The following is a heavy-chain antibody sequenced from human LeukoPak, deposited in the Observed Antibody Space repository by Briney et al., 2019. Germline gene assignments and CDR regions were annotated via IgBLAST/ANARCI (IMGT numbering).Heavy chain of an antibody. J-gene: IGHJ3*02. D-gene: IGHD3-10*01. Sequence: GGSLRPSCPPSGSTFSTYGMHWARQPPGKGLEWVSFTRYVGINKYYADSVKGQFTISRDNSKNTLYLQMNSLRPEDTALYYCAKEGDYYGSGSHRDAFDMWGQGTMVTVSS. CDR3: AKEGDYYGSGSHRDAFDM. CDR1: GSTFSTYG. V-gene: IGHV3-30*02. CDR2: TRYVGINK.